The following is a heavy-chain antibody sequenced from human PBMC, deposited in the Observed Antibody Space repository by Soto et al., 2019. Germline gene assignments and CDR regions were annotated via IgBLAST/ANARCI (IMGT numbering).Heavy chain of an antibody. CDR3: ASDDPWVTTRLGLDY. J-gene: IGHJ4*02. D-gene: IGHD4-17*01. Sequence: GGSLRLSCAASGFTFSSYGMHWVRQAPGKGLEWVAVIWYDGSNKYYADSVKGRFTISRDNSKNPLYLQMNSLRAEDTAVYYCASDDPWVTTRLGLDYWGQGTLVTVSS. V-gene: IGHV3-33*01. CDR2: IWYDGSNK. CDR1: GFTFSSYG.